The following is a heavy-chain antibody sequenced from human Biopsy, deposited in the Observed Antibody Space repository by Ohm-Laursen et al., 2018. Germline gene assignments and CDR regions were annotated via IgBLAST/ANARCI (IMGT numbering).Heavy chain of an antibody. V-gene: IGHV1-46*01. J-gene: IGHJ4*02. Sequence: GASVKASCPASGYIFTSPYTHWVRQAPGHGLEWKGMINPSGSTTSYPQIFQGRVTMTRDTYKSTVYMELSSLRTADTAVYFCARNAGWYGDLYYFDYWGQGTLVTVSS. CDR2: INPSGSTT. CDR3: ARNAGWYGDLYYFDY. D-gene: IGHD6-19*01. CDR1: GYIFTSPY.